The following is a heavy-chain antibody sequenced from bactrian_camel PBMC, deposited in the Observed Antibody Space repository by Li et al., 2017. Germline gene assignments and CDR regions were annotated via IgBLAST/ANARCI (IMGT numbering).Heavy chain of an antibody. CDR2: IHPVGGTT. Sequence: DVQLVESGGGLVQPGGSLRLACAASGFTFSYYPMSWIRQAPGKGLEWVSQIHPVGGTTYYADSVKGRFTISRDNSKNSVNLRMNCLKPEDTAVYSCARHGDYYFAYWGLGTQVTVS. D-gene: IGHD3*01. CDR3: ARHGDYYFAY. V-gene: IGHV3S35*01. CDR1: GFTFSYYP. J-gene: IGHJ4*01.